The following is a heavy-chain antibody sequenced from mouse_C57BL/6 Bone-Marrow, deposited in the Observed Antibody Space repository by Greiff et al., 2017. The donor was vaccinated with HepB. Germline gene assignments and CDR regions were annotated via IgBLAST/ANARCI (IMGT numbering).Heavy chain of an antibody. D-gene: IGHD6-1*01. V-gene: IGHV1-26*01. Sequence: EVQLQQSGPELVKPGASVKISCKASGYTFTDYYMNWVKQSHGKSLEWIGDINPNNGGTSYNQKFKGKATLTVDKSSSTAYMELRSLTSEDSAVYYCARSLLFLPLLYFDYWGQGTTLTVSS. CDR3: ARSLLFLPLLYFDY. CDR1: GYTFTDYY. J-gene: IGHJ2*01. CDR2: INPNNGGT.